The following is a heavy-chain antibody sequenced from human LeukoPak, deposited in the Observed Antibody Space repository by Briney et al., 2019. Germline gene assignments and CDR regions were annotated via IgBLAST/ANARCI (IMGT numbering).Heavy chain of an antibody. Sequence: SVTVSCKASGDTFVNYDFAWVRLAPGQGLEWLGGILPVASRPDYAQSFQDRITITADESTSTVSMELTSLRSDDTAVYYCARGGWQTTGWYADHWGQGTLVTVAS. V-gene: IGHV1-69*13. CDR1: GDTFVNYD. D-gene: IGHD6-19*01. CDR2: ILPVASRP. CDR3: ARGGWQTTGWYADH. J-gene: IGHJ5*02.